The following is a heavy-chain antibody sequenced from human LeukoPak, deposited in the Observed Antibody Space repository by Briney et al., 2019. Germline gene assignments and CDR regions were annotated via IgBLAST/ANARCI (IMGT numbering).Heavy chain of an antibody. Sequence: GGSLRLSCAASGFTFSSYSMNWVRQAPGKGLEWVSSISSSSSYIYYADSVKGRFTISRDNAKNSLYLQMNSLRAEDTAVYYCARSLITIYAFDIWGQGTMVTVSS. D-gene: IGHD3-10*01. J-gene: IGHJ3*02. CDR3: ARSLITIYAFDI. CDR2: ISSSSSYI. V-gene: IGHV3-21*01. CDR1: GFTFSSYS.